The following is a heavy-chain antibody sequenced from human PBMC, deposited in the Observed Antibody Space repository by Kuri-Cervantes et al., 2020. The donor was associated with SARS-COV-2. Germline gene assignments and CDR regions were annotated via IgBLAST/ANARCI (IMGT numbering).Heavy chain of an antibody. Sequence: GGSLRLSCAASGFTFRSYSMNWVRQAPGKGLEWVSVIYSGGSTYYADSVKGRFTISRDNSKNTLYLQMNSLRAEDTAVYYCAKEGAEGGSSSWYYYYGMDVWGQGTTVTVSS. D-gene: IGHD6-13*01. CDR1: GFTFRSYS. J-gene: IGHJ6*02. CDR2: IYSGGST. CDR3: AKEGAEGGSSSWYYYYGMDV. V-gene: IGHV3-66*01.